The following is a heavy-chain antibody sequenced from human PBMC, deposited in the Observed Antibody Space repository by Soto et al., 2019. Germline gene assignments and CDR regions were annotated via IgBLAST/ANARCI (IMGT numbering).Heavy chain of an antibody. V-gene: IGHV3-74*01. J-gene: IGHJ4*02. CDR2: MNGDGSST. D-gene: IGHD5-18*01. CDR3: ARDLDTAPDY. CDR1: GFTFSSYW. Sequence: PVGSLRLSCAASGFTFSSYWMHWVRQAPGKGLVWVSRMNGDGSSTSYADSVKGRFTISRDNAKNTLFLQMSSLRAEDTAVYYCARDLDTAPDYRGQGTLVTVSS.